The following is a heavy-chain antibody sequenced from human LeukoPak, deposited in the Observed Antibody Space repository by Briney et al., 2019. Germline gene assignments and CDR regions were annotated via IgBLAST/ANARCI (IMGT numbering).Heavy chain of an antibody. CDR1: GFTFSSYS. CDR2: ISSSSSYI. CDR3: ARDSFGESTYYYYYMDV. Sequence: GGSLRLSCAASGFTFSSYSMNWVRQAPGKGLEWVSSISSSSSYIYYADSVKGRFTISRDNAKNSLYLQMNSLRAEDTAVYYCARDSFGESTYYYYYMDVWGKGTTVTVSS. D-gene: IGHD3-10*01. V-gene: IGHV3-21*01. J-gene: IGHJ6*03.